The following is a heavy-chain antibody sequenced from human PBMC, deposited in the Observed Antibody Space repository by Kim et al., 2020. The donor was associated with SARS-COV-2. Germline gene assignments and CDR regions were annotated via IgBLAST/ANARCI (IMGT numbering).Heavy chain of an antibody. V-gene: IGHV3-30*02. D-gene: IGHD5-12*01. CDR3: AKEAPSGSGAFDI. Sequence: SDPGKGRFTITRDNSKNTLYLQMNRLRAEDTAVYYCAKEAPSGSGAFDIWGQGTMVTVSS. J-gene: IGHJ3*02.